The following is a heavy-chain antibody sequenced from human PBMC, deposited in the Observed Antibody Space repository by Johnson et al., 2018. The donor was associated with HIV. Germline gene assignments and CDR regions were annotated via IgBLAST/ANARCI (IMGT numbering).Heavy chain of an antibody. CDR1: GITVSSNY. V-gene: IGHV3-66*01. J-gene: IGHJ3*01. CDR2: IFTAGDV. Sequence: VQLVESGGGLVQPGGSLRLSCSASGITVSSNYMSWVRQAPGKGLEWVSVIFTAGDVYYSDSVKGRFTISRDNSKNILYLQMNSLRPEDTAVYYCARDGRDLVARGSFDCWGQGTVVTVPS. CDR3: ARDGRDLVARGSFDC. D-gene: IGHD3-9*01.